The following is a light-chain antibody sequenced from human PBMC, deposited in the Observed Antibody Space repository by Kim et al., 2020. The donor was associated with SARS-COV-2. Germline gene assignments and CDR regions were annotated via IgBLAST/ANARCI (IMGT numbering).Light chain of an antibody. CDR1: SSDVGVYNY. V-gene: IGLV2-14*03. CDR2: DVS. CDR3: SSYTSSSTPV. J-gene: IGLJ1*01. Sequence: GQSVTIACTGTSSDVGVYNYVSWYQQHPGKAPKLMIYDVSNRPSGVSNRFSGSKSGNTASLTISGLQAEDEADYYCSSYTSSSTPVFGTGTKVTVL.